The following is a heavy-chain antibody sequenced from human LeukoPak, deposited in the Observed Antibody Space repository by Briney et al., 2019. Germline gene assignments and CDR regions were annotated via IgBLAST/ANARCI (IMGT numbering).Heavy chain of an antibody. D-gene: IGHD3-10*01. CDR3: AKDRIWFGELLYLIDY. V-gene: IGHV3-23*01. CDR1: GFTFSSYA. CDR2: ISGSGGST. Sequence: GGSLRLSCAASGFTFSSYAMSWVRQAPGKGLEWVSAISGSGGSTYYADSVKGRFTISRDNPKNTLYLQMNSLRAEDTAVYYCAKDRIWFGELLYLIDYWGQGTLVTVSS. J-gene: IGHJ4*02.